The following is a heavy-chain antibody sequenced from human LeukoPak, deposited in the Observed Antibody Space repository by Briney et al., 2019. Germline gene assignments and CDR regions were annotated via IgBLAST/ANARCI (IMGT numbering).Heavy chain of an antibody. CDR1: GYSFTSYW. CDR3: ARRSAAGSSGYYTTDDAFDI. Sequence: GESLKISCKGSGYSFTSYWIGWVRQMPGKGLEWMGIIYPGASDTRYSPSFQGQVTISADKSISTAYLQWSSLKASDTAMYYCARRSAAGSSGYYTTDDAFDIWGQGTMVTVSS. J-gene: IGHJ3*02. V-gene: IGHV5-51*01. CDR2: IYPGASDT. D-gene: IGHD3-22*01.